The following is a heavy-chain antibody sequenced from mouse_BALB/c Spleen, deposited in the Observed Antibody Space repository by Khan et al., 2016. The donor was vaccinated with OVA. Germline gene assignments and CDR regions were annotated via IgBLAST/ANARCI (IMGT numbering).Heavy chain of an antibody. CDR1: GYTFTDYV. Sequence: QVQLQQSGPELVKPGASVKMSCKASGYTFTDYVINWVKQRTGQGLERIGDIYPGSGSTYYNEKFKGKAKLTADKSYNTAYMQLSSLTFEDSAVYYSARGGYSIFAYWGQGTLVTVSS. V-gene: IGHV1-77*01. D-gene: IGHD1-1*02. CDR2: IYPGSGST. CDR3: ARGGYSIFAY. J-gene: IGHJ3*01.